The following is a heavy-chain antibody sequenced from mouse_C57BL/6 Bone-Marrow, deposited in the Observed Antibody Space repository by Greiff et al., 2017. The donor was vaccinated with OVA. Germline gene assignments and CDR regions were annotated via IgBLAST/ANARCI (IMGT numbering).Heavy chain of an antibody. CDR3: ARYDYYGSSDWYFDV. Sequence: QVQLQQPGAELVKPGASVKLSCKASGYTFTSYWMQWVKQRPGQGLEWIGEIDPSDSYTNYNQKFKGKATLTVDTSSSTAYMQLSSLTSEDSAVYYCARYDYYGSSDWYFDVWGTGTTVTVSS. V-gene: IGHV1-50*01. CDR2: IDPSDSYT. CDR1: GYTFTSYW. J-gene: IGHJ1*03. D-gene: IGHD1-1*01.